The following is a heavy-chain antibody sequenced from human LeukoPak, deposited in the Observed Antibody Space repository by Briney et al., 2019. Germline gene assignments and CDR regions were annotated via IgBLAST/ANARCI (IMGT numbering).Heavy chain of an antibody. Sequence: PSETLSLTCTVSSGSISSSSYYWGWIRQPPGKGLEWIGSIYYSGSTYYNPSLKSRVTISVDTSKNQFSLKLSSVTAADTAVYYCARGGSVGATGYYYYYMDVWGKGTTVTVSS. V-gene: IGHV4-39*07. D-gene: IGHD1-26*01. CDR3: ARGGSVGATGYYYYYMDV. J-gene: IGHJ6*03. CDR1: SGSISSSSYY. CDR2: IYYSGST.